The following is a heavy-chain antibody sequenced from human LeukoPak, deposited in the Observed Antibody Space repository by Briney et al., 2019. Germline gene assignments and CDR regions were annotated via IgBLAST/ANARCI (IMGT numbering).Heavy chain of an antibody. Sequence: ASVKVSCKASGYAFTAYYVHWVRQAPGQGLEWIGWINPNTGDTNYAPKFQGRVTMIKDTSTNSAYMELNKLTSDDTAVYYCGRGNKSFDPWGQGTLVTVSS. CDR1: GYAFTAYY. V-gene: IGHV1-2*02. CDR2: INPNTGDT. CDR3: GRGNKSFDP. J-gene: IGHJ5*02.